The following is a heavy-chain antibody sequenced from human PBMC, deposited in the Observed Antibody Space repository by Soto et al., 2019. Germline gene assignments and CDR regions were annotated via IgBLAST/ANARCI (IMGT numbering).Heavy chain of an antibody. D-gene: IGHD2-8*01. Sequence: ASVKASSKASGYTFTSYYMHWVRQAHGQGLEWMGRISANDGSTSYAQKFQGRVTMTMDTSTGTVYMELRSLTSDDTAIYYCAKNGQPPYYYYGLDVWGQGTKVTVSS. CDR1: GYTFTSYY. CDR3: AKNGQPPYYYYGLDV. J-gene: IGHJ6*02. CDR2: ISANDGST. V-gene: IGHV1-46*01.